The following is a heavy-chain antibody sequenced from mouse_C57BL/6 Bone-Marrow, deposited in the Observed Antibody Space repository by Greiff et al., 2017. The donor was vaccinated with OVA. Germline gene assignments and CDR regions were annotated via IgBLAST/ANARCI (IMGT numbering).Heavy chain of an antibody. Sequence: QVQLQQSGAELARPGASVKLSCKASGYTFTSYGISWLKQRTGQGLEGIGEFYPRRGNTSYNEKFKGKATLTADKSSRTAYMELRSLTSEDSAVYFCARALFYYGSSLGDYWGQGTTLTVSS. CDR3: ARALFYYGSSLGDY. CDR1: GYTFTSYG. D-gene: IGHD1-1*01. J-gene: IGHJ2*01. CDR2: FYPRRGNT. V-gene: IGHV1-81*01.